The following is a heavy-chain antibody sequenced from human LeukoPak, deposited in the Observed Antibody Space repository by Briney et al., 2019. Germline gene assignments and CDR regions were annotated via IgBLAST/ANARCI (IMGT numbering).Heavy chain of an antibody. Sequence: GGSLRLSCAASGLTFSSYAMSWVRQAPGKGLEWVSAISGSGGSTYYADSVKGRFTISRDNSKNTLYLQMNSLRAEDTAVYYCVNGFVLEWLSTDYWGQGTLVTVSS. CDR2: ISGSGGST. CDR3: VNGFVLEWLSTDY. J-gene: IGHJ4*02. V-gene: IGHV3-23*01. CDR1: GLTFSSYA. D-gene: IGHD3-3*01.